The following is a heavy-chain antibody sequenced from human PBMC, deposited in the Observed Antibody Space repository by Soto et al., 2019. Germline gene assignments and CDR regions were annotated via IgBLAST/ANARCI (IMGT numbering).Heavy chain of an antibody. D-gene: IGHD3-22*01. CDR2: INPITGGT. CDR3: ARNYYDSSDRDYLDV. CDR1: GYTFTSYY. V-gene: IGHV1-2*02. Sequence: GASVKVSCKASGYTFTSYYIHWVRQAPGQGLEWMGWINPITGGTNYAPKFQGRVTMTRDTSITTAYMELSRLRSDDTAVYYCARNYYDSSDRDYLDVWGQGTTVTVSS. J-gene: IGHJ6*02.